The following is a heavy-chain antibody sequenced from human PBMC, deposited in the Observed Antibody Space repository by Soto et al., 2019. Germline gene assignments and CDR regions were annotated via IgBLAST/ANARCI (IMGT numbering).Heavy chain of an antibody. CDR3: ASGVNWFDP. Sequence: TLSLTCNVSGGSISNYYWTWVRQSPEKGLEWIGYMYYNGNINYNPSLKSRVTISIDTSKNQFSLTLKSVTAADTAVYYCASGVNWFDPWGQGVLVTVSS. CDR2: MYYNGNI. J-gene: IGHJ5*02. V-gene: IGHV4-59*01. CDR1: GGSISNYY. D-gene: IGHD3-16*01.